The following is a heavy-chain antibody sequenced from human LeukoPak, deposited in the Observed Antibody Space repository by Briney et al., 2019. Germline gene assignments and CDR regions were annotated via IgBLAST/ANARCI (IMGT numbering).Heavy chain of an antibody. CDR2: IKQDGSEK. CDR1: GFTFSSYW. D-gene: IGHD6-6*01. Sequence: GGSLRLSCAASGFTFSSYWMSWVRQAPGKGLEWVANIKQDGSEKYYVDSVKGRFTISRDNAKNSLYPQMNSLRAEDTAVYYCARGQTNGKYSSSSGYYFDYWGQGTLVTVSS. J-gene: IGHJ4*02. V-gene: IGHV3-7*01. CDR3: ARGQTNGKYSSSSGYYFDY.